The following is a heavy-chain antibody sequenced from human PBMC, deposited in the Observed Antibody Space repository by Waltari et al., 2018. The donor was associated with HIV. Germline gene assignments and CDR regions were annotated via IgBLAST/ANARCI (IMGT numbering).Heavy chain of an antibody. CDR2: LYPGDSDT. Sequence: EVQLVQSGAEVKKPGESLKISCKGSGYSFTSYWIGWVRQMPGKGLEWMGILYPGDSDTRYSPSFQGQVTISADKSISTAYLQWSSLKASDTAMYYCARGYDYVWGSYRYPYYFDYWGQGTLVTVSS. CDR3: ARGYDYVWGSYRYPYYFDY. CDR1: GYSFTSYW. D-gene: IGHD3-16*02. V-gene: IGHV5-51*03. J-gene: IGHJ4*02.